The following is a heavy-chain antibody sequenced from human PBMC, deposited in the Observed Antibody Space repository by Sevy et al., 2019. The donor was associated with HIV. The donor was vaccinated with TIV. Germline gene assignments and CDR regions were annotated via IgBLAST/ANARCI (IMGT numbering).Heavy chain of an antibody. J-gene: IGHJ4*02. V-gene: IGHV3-30*02. CDR1: GFSFSSYG. CDR2: IQYDGCNK. CDR3: VKEGGGEGGDH. Sequence: GGSLRLSCAASGFSFSSYGMHWVRQAPGKGLEWMSYIQYDGCNKDYADSVKGRFTISRDNSKNTLYLQMNSLRVEDTAVFYCVKEGGGEGGDHLGQGTLVTVSS. D-gene: IGHD2-21*01.